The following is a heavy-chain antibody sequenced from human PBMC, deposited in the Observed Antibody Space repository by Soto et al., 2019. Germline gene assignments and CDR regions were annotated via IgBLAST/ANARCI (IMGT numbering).Heavy chain of an antibody. CDR2: ISPGGSIT. D-gene: IGHD2-8*01. CDR1: GFSFSSYW. V-gene: IGHV3-74*01. Sequence: EEQLVESGGGLVQPGGSLRLSCVASGFSFSSYWMHWVRQVPGKGLVWVSRISPGGSITTYADSVKGRFTISRDNAKNTLYLQMNNLRGDDAAVYYCARVPTGKYGVWNYVGQGTLVTVSS. CDR3: ARVPTGKYGVWNY. J-gene: IGHJ4*02.